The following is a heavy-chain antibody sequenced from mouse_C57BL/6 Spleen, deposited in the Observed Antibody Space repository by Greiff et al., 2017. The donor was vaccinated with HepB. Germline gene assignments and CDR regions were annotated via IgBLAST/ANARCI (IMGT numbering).Heavy chain of an antibody. CDR2: IDPNSGGT. Sequence: VKLQQSGAELVKPGASVKLSCKASGYTFTSYWMHWVKQRPGRGLEWIGRIDPNSGGTKYNEKFKSKATLTVDKPSSTAYMQLSSLTSEDSAVDYCARGGSVTTRASPFAYWGQGTLVTVSA. J-gene: IGHJ3*01. CDR1: GYTFTSYW. D-gene: IGHD2-1*01. V-gene: IGHV1-72*01. CDR3: ARGGSVTTRASPFAY.